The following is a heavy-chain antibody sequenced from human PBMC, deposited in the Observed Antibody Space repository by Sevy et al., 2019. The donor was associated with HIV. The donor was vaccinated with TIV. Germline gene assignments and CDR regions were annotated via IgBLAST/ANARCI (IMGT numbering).Heavy chain of an antibody. D-gene: IGHD2-8*01. CDR1: GFTFSKYS. V-gene: IGHV3-23*01. Sequence: GGSLRLSCAASGFTFSKYSMSWVRQPPGKGLEWVSTLSFGCGEINYADSVKGRFTSSRANSKSSLYLQMNNLRPEDTAVYYCAREGCTKPHDYWGQGTLVTVSS. CDR3: AREGCTKPHDY. J-gene: IGHJ4*02. CDR2: LSFGCGEI.